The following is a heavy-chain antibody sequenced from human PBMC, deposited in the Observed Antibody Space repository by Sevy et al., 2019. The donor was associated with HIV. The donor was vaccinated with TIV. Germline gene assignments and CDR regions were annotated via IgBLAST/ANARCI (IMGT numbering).Heavy chain of an antibody. V-gene: IGHV1-18*04. Sequence: ASVKVSCKGSGYTFTNYGISWVRQAPGQGLEWMGWISAYKGNTNYAQKLQGRVTMTTDTSTSTAYMELRSLRSDDTAVYYCARDESGSYYYDSSGYYRALTYDIWGQGTMVTVSS. CDR1: GYTFTNYG. CDR2: ISAYKGNT. D-gene: IGHD3-22*01. J-gene: IGHJ3*02. CDR3: ARDESGSYYYDSSGYYRALTYDI.